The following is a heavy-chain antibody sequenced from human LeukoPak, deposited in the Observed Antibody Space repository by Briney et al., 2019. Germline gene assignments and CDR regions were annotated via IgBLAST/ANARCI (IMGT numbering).Heavy chain of an antibody. CDR3: ASEWPYSSSWSSFDS. J-gene: IGHJ4*02. D-gene: IGHD6-13*01. Sequence: GGALRLSCAASGFTFSSYAMSWVRQAPGKGLEWVSAISGSGGSTYYADSVKGRYTISRDNSKNTPYLQMNSLRAEDTAVYYCASEWPYSSSWSSFDSWGQGIMVIVSS. CDR2: ISGSGGST. CDR1: GFTFSSYA. V-gene: IGHV3-23*01.